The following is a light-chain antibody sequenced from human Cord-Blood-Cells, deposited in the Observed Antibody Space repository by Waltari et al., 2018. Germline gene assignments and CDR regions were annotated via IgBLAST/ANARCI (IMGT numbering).Light chain of an antibody. V-gene: IGLV2-14*01. CDR3: SSYTSSSTRV. CDR2: DVS. J-gene: IGLJ3*02. Sequence: QSALTQPASVTGSPGPSIAIPCTGPSRDVGGYNDVSWYHQHPGKAPKLMIYDVSNRPSGVSNRFSGSKSGNTASLTISGLQAEDEADYYCSSYTSSSTRVFGGGTKLTVL. CDR1: SRDVGGYND.